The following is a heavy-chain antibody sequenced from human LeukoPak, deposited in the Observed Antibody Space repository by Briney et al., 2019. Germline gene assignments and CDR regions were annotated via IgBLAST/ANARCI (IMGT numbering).Heavy chain of an antibody. J-gene: IGHJ4*02. CDR2: IRYNGSNK. D-gene: IGHD3-22*01. V-gene: IGHV3-30*02. CDR3: ARPHADYYDSSGPLGY. Sequence: GGSLRLSCAASRFIFSRYGMHWVRQPPGKGLEWVASIRYNGSNKDYADSVKGRFTISRDNSKNTLYLQMNSLRAEDTAVYYCARPHADYYDSSGPLGYWGQGTLVTVSS. CDR1: RFIFSRYG.